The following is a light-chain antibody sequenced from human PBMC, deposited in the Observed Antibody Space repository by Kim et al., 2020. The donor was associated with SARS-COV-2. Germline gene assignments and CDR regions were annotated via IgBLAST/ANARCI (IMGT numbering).Light chain of an antibody. CDR2: EDN. V-gene: IGLV6-57*04. CDR3: QSYDSSNWV. Sequence: NFMLTQPHSVSESPGKTVTISCTRSSGSIASNYVQWYQQRPGSAPTTVIYEDNQRPSGVPHRFSGSIDSSSNSASLTISGLKTEDEADYYCQSYDSSNWVFGGGTQLTVL. CDR1: SGSIASNY. J-gene: IGLJ3*02.